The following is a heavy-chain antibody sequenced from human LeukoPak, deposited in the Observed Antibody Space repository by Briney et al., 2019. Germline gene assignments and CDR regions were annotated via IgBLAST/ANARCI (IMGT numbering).Heavy chain of an antibody. D-gene: IGHD3-9*01. CDR3: TRNAPLTGDFDF. CDR2: MNPNTGNT. Sequence: ASVKISCKASGYTFTSYDINWVRQAAGQGLEWLGWMNPNTGNTGYAHKFQGRVTMTRNTAISTAYMELNSLRSEDTAVYYSTRNAPLTGDFDFWGPGTLVTVSS. J-gene: IGHJ4*02. V-gene: IGHV1-8*01. CDR1: GYTFTSYD.